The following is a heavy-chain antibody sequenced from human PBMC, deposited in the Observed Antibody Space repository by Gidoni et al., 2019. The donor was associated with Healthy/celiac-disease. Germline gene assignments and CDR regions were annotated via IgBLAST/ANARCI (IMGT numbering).Heavy chain of an antibody. CDR1: GFTFSSYG. J-gene: IGHJ6*02. Sequence: QVQLVESGGGVVQPGRSLRLSCAASGFTFSSYGMPWVRQAPGKGLEWVAVISYDGSNKYYADSVKGRFTISRDNSKNTLYLQMNSLRAEDTAVYYCARHPSYGDYETYYYYYGMDVWGQGTTVTVSS. D-gene: IGHD4-17*01. CDR3: ARHPSYGDYETYYYYYGMDV. V-gene: IGHV3-30*03. CDR2: ISYDGSNK.